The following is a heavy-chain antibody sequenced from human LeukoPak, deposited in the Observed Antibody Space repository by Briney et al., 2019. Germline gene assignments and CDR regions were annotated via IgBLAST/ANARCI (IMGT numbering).Heavy chain of an antibody. Sequence: ASVKVSCKASGYTFTGYYMHWVRQAPGQGLEWMGWINPNSGGASSAQKFQGRVTMTRDTSLSTAYMELSRLASDDTAIYYRARLTEEAPRVTAPYFDYWGQGTLVTVSS. D-gene: IGHD2-21*02. CDR2: INPNSGGA. CDR1: GYTFTGYY. CDR3: ARLTEEAPRVTAPYFDY. J-gene: IGHJ4*02. V-gene: IGHV1-2*02.